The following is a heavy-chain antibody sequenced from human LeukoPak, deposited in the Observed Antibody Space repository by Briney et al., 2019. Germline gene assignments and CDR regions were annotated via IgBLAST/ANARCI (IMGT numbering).Heavy chain of an antibody. Sequence: SETLSLTCAVYGGSFSGYYWSWIRQPPGKGLEWIGEINHSGSTNYNPSLKSRVTISVDTSKNQFSLRLSSVTAADMAVYYCAAPPDYWGQGTLVTVSS. V-gene: IGHV4-34*01. D-gene: IGHD1-14*01. CDR1: GGSFSGYY. CDR3: AAPPDY. CDR2: INHSGST. J-gene: IGHJ4*02.